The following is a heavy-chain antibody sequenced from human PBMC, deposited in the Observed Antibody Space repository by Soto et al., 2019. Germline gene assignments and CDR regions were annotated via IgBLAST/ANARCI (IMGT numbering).Heavy chain of an antibody. V-gene: IGHV3-74*01. D-gene: IGHD2-2*01. CDR2: INGDGSST. CDR1: GFTFSSYW. Sequence: EVQLVESGGGLVQPGGSLRLSCAASGFTFSSYWMHWVRQAPGKGLVWVSRINGDGSSTSYADSVKGRFTISRDNAKNTLYLQMNSLRAEDTAVYYCARGGYCSSTSCYPRWPFDYWGQGTLVTVSS. CDR3: ARGGYCSSTSCYPRWPFDY. J-gene: IGHJ4*02.